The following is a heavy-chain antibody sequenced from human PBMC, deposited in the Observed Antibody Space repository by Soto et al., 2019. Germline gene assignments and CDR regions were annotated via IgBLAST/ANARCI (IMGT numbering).Heavy chain of an antibody. Sequence: PSETLSLTCSVSGGSIRSFSWSWIRQPPERGLEWIGYIYNSGSSNYNPSLKSRATISVDTSKNQFSLTLTSVTAAVTAVYYCARFHKYSEANWFDPWGQGSLVTVSS. D-gene: IGHD2-15*01. CDR3: ARFHKYSEANWFDP. V-gene: IGHV4-4*09. CDR2: IYNSGSS. J-gene: IGHJ5*02. CDR1: GGSIRSFS.